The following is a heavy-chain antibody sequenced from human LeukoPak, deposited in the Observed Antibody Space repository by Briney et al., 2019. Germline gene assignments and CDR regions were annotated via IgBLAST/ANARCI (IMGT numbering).Heavy chain of an antibody. D-gene: IGHD2-2*01. J-gene: IGHJ5*02. CDR1: GGSISSYY. Sequence: SETLSLTCTVSGGSISSYYWSWIRQPPGKGLEWIGYIYYSGSTNYNYNPSLKSRVTISVGTSKSQFSLKLSSVTAADTAVYYCASGGYCGDTTCYPNWFDPWGQGTLVTVSS. CDR3: ASGGYCGDTTCYPNWFDP. CDR2: IYYSGSTNY. V-gene: IGHV4-59*01.